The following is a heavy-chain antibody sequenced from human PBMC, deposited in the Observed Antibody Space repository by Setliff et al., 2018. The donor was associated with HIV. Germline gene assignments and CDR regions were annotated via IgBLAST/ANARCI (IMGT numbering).Heavy chain of an antibody. CDR2: ISHSGTT. CDR1: GYSISSGYY. D-gene: IGHD5-12*01. Sequence: SETLSLTCAFSGYSISSGYYWGWIRQPPGKGLEWIGSISHSGTTYYNASLKSRVTISVDTSKNQLSLKLSSVTAADTAVYYCARGGGFSDYDPYYYYYMDVWGRGTTVTVSS. V-gene: IGHV4-38-2*01. CDR3: ARGGGFSDYDPYYYYYMDV. J-gene: IGHJ6*03.